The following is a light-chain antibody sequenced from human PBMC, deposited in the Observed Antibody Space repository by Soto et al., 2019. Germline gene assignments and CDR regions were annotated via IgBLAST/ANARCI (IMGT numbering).Light chain of an antibody. Sequence: QSVLTQPPSASGTPGQRVTISCSGSSPNIGSNYVYWYQQLPGTAPTLLIYRNNKRPSGVPDRFSGSKSGTAASLAISGLRSEDEADYYCAAWDDSLSGVVFGGGTKLTVL. CDR2: RNN. J-gene: IGLJ2*01. CDR3: AAWDDSLSGVV. V-gene: IGLV1-47*01. CDR1: SPNIGSNY.